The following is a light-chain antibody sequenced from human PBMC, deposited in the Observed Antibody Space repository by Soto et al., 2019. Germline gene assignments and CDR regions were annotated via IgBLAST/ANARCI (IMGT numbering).Light chain of an antibody. V-gene: IGKV4-1*01. J-gene: IGKJ4*01. CDR1: QSILHNSNNITC. CDR3: QQYYSLPLT. Sequence: DIVMTQSPDSLAVSLGERGTINCKSSQSILHNSNNITCLAWYQKKSGQPPKLLIYWAFSRESGVPDRFSGSGSGTDFTLTISSLQAEDVAIYYCQQYYSLPLTFGGGTKVQIK. CDR2: WAF.